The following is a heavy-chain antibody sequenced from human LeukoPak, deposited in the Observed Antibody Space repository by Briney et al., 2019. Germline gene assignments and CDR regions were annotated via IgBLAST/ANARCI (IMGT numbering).Heavy chain of an antibody. D-gene: IGHD3-3*01. J-gene: IGHJ4*02. CDR2: ISSSSSTI. CDR3: ARGFWSGYYTGGGY. Sequence: GGSLRLSCAASGFTFDDYAMHWVRQAPGKGLEWVSYISSSSSTIYYADSVKGRFTISRDNAKNSLYLQMNSLRAEDTAVYYCARGFWSGYYTGGGYWGQGTLVTVSS. V-gene: IGHV3-48*01. CDR1: GFTFDDYA.